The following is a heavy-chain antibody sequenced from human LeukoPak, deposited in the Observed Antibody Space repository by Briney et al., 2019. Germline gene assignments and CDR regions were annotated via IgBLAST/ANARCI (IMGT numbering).Heavy chain of an antibody. CDR2: ISNSGYNT. CDR3: ARHDGSSFIYYVDH. J-gene: IGHJ4*02. Sequence: GGSLRLSCSVSGFTFSNYAMHWVRQAPGKGLEWVSTISNSGYNTWYADSVKGRFTISRDNSQNTLYLQMSSLRAEDTALYYCARHDGSSFIYYVDHWGQGALVTVSS. CDR1: GFTFSNYA. D-gene: IGHD1-26*01. V-gene: IGHV3-23*01.